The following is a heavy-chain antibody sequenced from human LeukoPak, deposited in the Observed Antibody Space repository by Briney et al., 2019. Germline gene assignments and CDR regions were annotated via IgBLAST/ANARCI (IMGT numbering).Heavy chain of an antibody. CDR3: ARLRGRDFDY. J-gene: IGHJ4*02. Sequence: YIYYRGSTNYNPSLKSRVTISVDTSKNQYSLKLCSVTAADTAVYYCARLRGRDFDYWGQGTLVTVSS. CDR2: IYYRGST. V-gene: IGHV4-59*08.